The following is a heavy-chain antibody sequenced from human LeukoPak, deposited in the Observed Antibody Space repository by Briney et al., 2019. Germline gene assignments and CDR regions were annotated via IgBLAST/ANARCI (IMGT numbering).Heavy chain of an antibody. D-gene: IGHD3-22*01. CDR1: GGSFSSSDYY. V-gene: IGHV4-30-4*01. J-gene: IGHJ4*02. CDR2: IYYSGST. Sequence: SETLSLTCAVYGGSFSSSDYYWSWIRQPPGKGLEWIGYIYYSGSTYYNPSLKSRVTISVDTSENQFSLKLGSVTDADTAVYFCARRLYYFGSSGFSSYFDYWGQGTLVTVSS. CDR3: ARRLYYFGSSGFSSYFDY.